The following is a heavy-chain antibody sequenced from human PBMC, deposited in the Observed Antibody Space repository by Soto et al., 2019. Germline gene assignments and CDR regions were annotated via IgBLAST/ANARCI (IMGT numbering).Heavy chain of an antibody. CDR3: ARDGYNSYYFDL. J-gene: IGHJ4*02. CDR2: ISDSGST. D-gene: IGHD5-12*01. Sequence: SETLSLTCTVSGGSPDDFYWSWIRQPPGKAPEWIAYISDSGSTNYNPSLRDRVIISVDTSNTQFSLRLTSVTAADSAVYYCARDGYNSYYFDLWGRGTLVTVSS. CDR1: GGSPDDFY. V-gene: IGHV4-59*01.